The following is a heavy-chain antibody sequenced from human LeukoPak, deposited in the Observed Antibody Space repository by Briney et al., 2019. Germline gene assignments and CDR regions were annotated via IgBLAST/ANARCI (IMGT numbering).Heavy chain of an antibody. CDR3: ARGQRTYSSSWYYNY. CDR1: GGSFSGYY. J-gene: IGHJ4*02. D-gene: IGHD6-13*01. V-gene: IGHV4-34*01. Sequence: SETLSLTCAVYGGSFSGYYWSWIRQPPGKGLEWIGEINHSGSTNYNPSLKSRVTISVDTSKNQFSLKLSSVTAADTAVYYCARGQRTYSSSWYYNYWGQGTLVTVSS. CDR2: INHSGST.